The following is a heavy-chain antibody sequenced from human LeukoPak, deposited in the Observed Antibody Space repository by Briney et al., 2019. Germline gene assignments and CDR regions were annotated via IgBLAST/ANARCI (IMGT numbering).Heavy chain of an antibody. V-gene: IGHV3-23*01. Sequence: GGSLRLTCAASGFTFSSSAMNWVRQAPGKGLEWVSTISGSGDRTYYADSVKGRFTISRDNSKNTLFLQMNSLRAEDTAVYYCAKGYYGSGSYGWFDYWGQGTLVTVSS. CDR2: ISGSGDRT. J-gene: IGHJ4*02. CDR1: GFTFSSSA. D-gene: IGHD3-10*01. CDR3: AKGYYGSGSYGWFDY.